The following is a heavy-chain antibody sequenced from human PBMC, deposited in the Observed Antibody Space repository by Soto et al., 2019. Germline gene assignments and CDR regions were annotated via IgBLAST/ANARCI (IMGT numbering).Heavy chain of an antibody. D-gene: IGHD3-10*01. V-gene: IGHV1-69*12. CDR1: GGSFNNYA. Sequence: HVQLFQSGAEVKRPGSSVKVSCQASGGSFNNYAFSWLRQAPGQGPEWMGGIIPMFGIPTYPQKFKGRVTISADDSTSTAYLEVNSLRSDDTAVYYCARGGDLDGSLNGYWFDRWGQGTLVTVS. J-gene: IGHJ5*02. CDR2: IIPMFGIP. CDR3: ARGGDLDGSLNGYWFDR.